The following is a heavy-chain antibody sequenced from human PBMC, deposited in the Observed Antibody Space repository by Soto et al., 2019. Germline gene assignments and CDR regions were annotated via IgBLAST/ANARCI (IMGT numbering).Heavy chain of an antibody. V-gene: IGHV4-31*03. J-gene: IGHJ4*02. CDR1: GGSISSGGYY. Sequence: SETLSLTCTVSGGSISSGGYYWSWIRQHPGKGLEWIGYIYYSGSTYYNPSLKSRVTISVDTSKNQFSLKLSSVTAADTAVYYCARDLCSSTSCYNVWGQGTLVTVSS. D-gene: IGHD2-2*02. CDR3: ARDLCSSTSCYNV. CDR2: IYYSGST.